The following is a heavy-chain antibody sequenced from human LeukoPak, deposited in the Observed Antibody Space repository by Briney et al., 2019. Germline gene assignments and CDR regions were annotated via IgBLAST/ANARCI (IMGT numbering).Heavy chain of an antibody. CDR1: GGSISSYY. CDR2: IFYSGST. D-gene: IGHD2-2*01. V-gene: IGHV4-59*01. Sequence: PSETLSLTCTVSGGSISSYYWSWIRQPPGKGLEWIGYIFYSGSTNYNPSLKSRVTISVDTSKNQFSLKLSSVIAADTAVYYCARTTEGYCSSASCFGFSYSYYMDVWGKGTTVTISS. CDR3: ARTTEGYCSSASCFGFSYSYYMDV. J-gene: IGHJ6*03.